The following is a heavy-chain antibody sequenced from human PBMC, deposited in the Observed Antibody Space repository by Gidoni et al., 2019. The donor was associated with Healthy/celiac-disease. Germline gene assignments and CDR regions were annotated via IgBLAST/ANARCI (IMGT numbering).Heavy chain of an antibody. Sequence: QVQLVQSGAEVKKPGFAVKVSCKASGGTFSSYAISWLRQAPGQGLDWMGGILPIVGTANYAQKFQGRVTITADESTSTAYMELSSLRSEDTAVYYWAREGGGGYCSGGSCLNFQHWGQGTLVTVSS. D-gene: IGHD2-15*01. J-gene: IGHJ1*01. CDR1: GGTFSSYA. CDR2: ILPIVGTA. V-gene: IGHV1-69*01. CDR3: AREGGGGYCSGGSCLNFQH.